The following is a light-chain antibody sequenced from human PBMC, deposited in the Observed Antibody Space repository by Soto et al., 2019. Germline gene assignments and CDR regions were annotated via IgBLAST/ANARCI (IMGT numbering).Light chain of an antibody. J-gene: IGKJ4*01. V-gene: IGKV1-33*01. CDR2: DAC. Sequence: DIQMTQSPSSLSASVGDRVTITCQASQDINNYLNWYQQKPGKAPKLLIYDACNLETGVPSRCSGSGSGTDFTFTISSLQPEDIATYYCQQYDNLPRGTFGGGTKVEIK. CDR3: QQYDNLPRGT. CDR1: QDINNY.